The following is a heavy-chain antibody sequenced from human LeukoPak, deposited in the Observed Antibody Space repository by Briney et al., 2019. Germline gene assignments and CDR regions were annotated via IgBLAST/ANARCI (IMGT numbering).Heavy chain of an antibody. CDR3: GKFRYGYMGLDS. V-gene: IGHV4-34*01. CDR2: INHSGSI. CDR1: GGSFSGYY. J-gene: IGHJ4*02. Sequence: SETLSLTCRVYGGSFSGYYWTWIRQPPGKGLEWIGEINHSGSINYNPSLKSRVIMSVDTSKNQFSLNVRPVTAADTAVYYCGKFRYGYMGLDSWGQGTLVTVSS. D-gene: IGHD5-24*01.